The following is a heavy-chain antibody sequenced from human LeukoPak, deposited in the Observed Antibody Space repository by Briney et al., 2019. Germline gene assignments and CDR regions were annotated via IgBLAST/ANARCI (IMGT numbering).Heavy chain of an antibody. CDR1: GFTFRSYG. D-gene: IGHD2-2*01. V-gene: IGHV3-30*18. J-gene: IGHJ5*02. CDR3: AKDHCSSTSCYWFDP. CDR2: ISYDGSNT. Sequence: GGSLRLSCAASGFTFRSYGMHWVRQAPGKGLEWVAVISYDGSNTYYADSVKGRFTISRDNSKNTLYLQMNSLRAEDTAVYYCAKDHCSSTSCYWFDPWGQGTLVTVSS.